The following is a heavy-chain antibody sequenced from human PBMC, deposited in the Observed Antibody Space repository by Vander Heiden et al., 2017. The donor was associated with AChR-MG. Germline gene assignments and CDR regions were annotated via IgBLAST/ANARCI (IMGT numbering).Heavy chain of an antibody. Sequence: QVQLQQWGAGLLKPSETLSLTCAVYGGSFSGYYWSWIRQPPGKGLEWIGEINHSGSTNYNPSLKSRVTISVDTSKNQFSLKLSSVTAADTAVYYCARVRRNVLLWFGDRPPIFWFDPWGQGTLVTVSS. CDR2: INHSGST. D-gene: IGHD3-10*01. V-gene: IGHV4-34*01. CDR1: GGSFSGYY. J-gene: IGHJ5*02. CDR3: ARVRRNVLLWFGDRPPIFWFDP.